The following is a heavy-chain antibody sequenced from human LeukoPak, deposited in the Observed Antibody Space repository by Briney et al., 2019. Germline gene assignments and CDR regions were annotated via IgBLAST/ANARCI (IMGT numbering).Heavy chain of an antibody. V-gene: IGHV1-46*01. CDR3: ARGPPHGDYSIVFDF. J-gene: IGHJ4*02. CDR2: TNPSGGST. Sequence: ASVKVSCKASGYTFRTFYIHWVRQAPGQGLEWMGMTNPSGGSTSHTQKFQGRVTMTRDTSTSTVYMELSSLRSEDAAVYYCARGPPHGDYSIVFDFWGQGTLVTVSS. D-gene: IGHD4-17*01. CDR1: GYTFRTFY.